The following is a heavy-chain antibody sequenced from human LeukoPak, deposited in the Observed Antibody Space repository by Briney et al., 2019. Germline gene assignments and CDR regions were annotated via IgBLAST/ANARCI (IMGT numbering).Heavy chain of an antibody. J-gene: IGHJ4*02. CDR2: IYYSGST. V-gene: IGHV4-59*08. CDR3: ARHDRLRADYTYGPMYY. Sequence: SETLSLTCTVSGGSISTYYWSWIRQPPGKGLEWIGYIYYSGSTKYNPSLKSRVTISVDTSKNQFSLKLSSVTAADTAVYYCARHDRLRADYTYGPMYYWGQGTLVTVSS. D-gene: IGHD5-18*01. CDR1: GGSISTYY.